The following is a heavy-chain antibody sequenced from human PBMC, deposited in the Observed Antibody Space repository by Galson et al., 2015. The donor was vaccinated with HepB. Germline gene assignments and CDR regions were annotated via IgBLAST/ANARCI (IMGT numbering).Heavy chain of an antibody. J-gene: IGHJ5*02. V-gene: IGHV4-59*01. CDR1: GGSITSYF. Sequence: QVQLQESGPGLVKPSQTLSLTCTVSGGSITSYFWSWIRQPPGKGLEWIGFVYNREGLNYHPSLRSRVTISVDTSKNQFSLKLRSVTAADTAVYFCARGSRGWFNPWGQGTLVTVSS. CDR2: VYNREGL. CDR3: ARGSRGWFNP.